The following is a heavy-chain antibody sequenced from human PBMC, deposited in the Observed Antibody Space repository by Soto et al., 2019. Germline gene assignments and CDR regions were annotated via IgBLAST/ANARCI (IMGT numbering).Heavy chain of an antibody. V-gene: IGHV1-2*02. J-gene: IGHJ3*02. CDR1: GYPVTAYY. D-gene: IGHD3-3*01. CDR3: ARGGGVGVAGSAAFDM. Sequence: QLHLVQSGAVVKKPGASVTVSCSASGYPVTAYYMHWVRQAPGRGLEWMGGINPATGAAKYTQTFQGRVTMARDTSTSTVFMERCGLTSEDTAGFYCARGGGVGVAGSAAFDMWGQGTLVTVSS. CDR2: INPATGAA.